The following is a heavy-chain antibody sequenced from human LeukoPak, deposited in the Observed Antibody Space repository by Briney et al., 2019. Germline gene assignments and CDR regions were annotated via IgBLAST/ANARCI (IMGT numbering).Heavy chain of an antibody. CDR2: IKSKTDGGTT. Sequence: GGSLRLSCAASGFXFTNAWTSWVRQAPGKGLQWVGRIKSKTDGGTTDYAAPVKGRFTISRDDSNNTLFLQMNSLKSEDTSVYYCPSYSFFSGRSNALFDYWGQGILVTVSS. CDR1: GFXFTNAW. D-gene: IGHD3-10*01. CDR3: PSYSFFSGRSNALFDY. V-gene: IGHV3-15*01. J-gene: IGHJ4*02.